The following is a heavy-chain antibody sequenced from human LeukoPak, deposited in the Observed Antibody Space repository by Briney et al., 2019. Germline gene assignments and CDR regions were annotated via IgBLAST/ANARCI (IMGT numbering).Heavy chain of an antibody. CDR3: AKGEGIAVAGDFDY. D-gene: IGHD6-19*01. Sequence: GESLRLSCAASGFTFSSYGMHWVRQAPGKGLEWVAFIRYDGSNKYYADSVKGRFTISRDNSKNTLYLQMNSLRAEDTAVYYCAKGEGIAVAGDFDYWGQGTLVTVSS. CDR1: GFTFSSYG. CDR2: IRYDGSNK. J-gene: IGHJ4*02. V-gene: IGHV3-30*02.